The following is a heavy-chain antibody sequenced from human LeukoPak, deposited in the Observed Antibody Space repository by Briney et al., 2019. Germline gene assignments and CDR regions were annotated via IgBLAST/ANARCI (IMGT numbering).Heavy chain of an antibody. CDR1: GITFNNYN. V-gene: IGHV3-21*04. D-gene: IGHD6-19*01. Sequence: GGSLTLSCAASGITFNNYNMNWVRQAAGKGREWVAFIGSASSYVFYADSVEGRFTISRDNAKNSLYLQMNSLKAEDTAIYYCATSIGVAVAFDFWGQGTLVTVSS. CDR2: IGSASSYV. J-gene: IGHJ4*02. CDR3: ATSIGVAVAFDF.